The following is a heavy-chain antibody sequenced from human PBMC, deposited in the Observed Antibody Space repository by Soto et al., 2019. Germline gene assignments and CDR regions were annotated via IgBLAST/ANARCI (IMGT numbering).Heavy chain of an antibody. J-gene: IGHJ4*02. V-gene: IGHV1-8*01. D-gene: IGHD3-16*01. CDR2: MNPDSGNT. Sequence: ASVKVSCKASGYTFSSYDINWVRQAPGQGLEWMGWMNPDSGNTLYAQNFQGRVTMTEDSSADTAYMELSSLRLEDTGVYYCTTEGGFDWGQGTLVTVSS. CDR1: GYTFSSYD. CDR3: TTEGGFD.